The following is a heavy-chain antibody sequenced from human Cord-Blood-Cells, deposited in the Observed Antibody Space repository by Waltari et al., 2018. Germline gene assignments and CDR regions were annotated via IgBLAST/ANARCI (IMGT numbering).Heavy chain of an antibody. CDR1: GFTFSSYW. Sequence: EVQLVESGGGLVQPGGSLRLSWSASGFTFSSYWMSCVRQAPGKGLEWVANIKQDGSEKYYVDSVKGRFTISRDNAKNSLYLQMNSLRAEDTAVYYCARDLYSSSWLFDYWGQGTLVTVSS. V-gene: IGHV3-7*01. J-gene: IGHJ4*02. CDR2: IKQDGSEK. D-gene: IGHD6-13*01. CDR3: ARDLYSSSWLFDY.